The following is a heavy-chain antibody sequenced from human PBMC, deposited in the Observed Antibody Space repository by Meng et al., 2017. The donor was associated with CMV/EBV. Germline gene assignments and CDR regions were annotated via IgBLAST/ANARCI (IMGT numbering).Heavy chain of an antibody. V-gene: IGHV1-69*05. CDR2: IIPIFGTA. Sequence: SVKVSCKASGGTFSSYAISWVRQAPGQGLEWMGGIIPIFGTANYAQKFQGRVTITTDESTSTVYMELSSLRSEDTAVYYCARDEARYYDFWSGPNWGQGTLVTVSS. CDR1: GGTFSSYA. D-gene: IGHD3-3*01. CDR3: ARDEARYYDFWSGPN. J-gene: IGHJ4*02.